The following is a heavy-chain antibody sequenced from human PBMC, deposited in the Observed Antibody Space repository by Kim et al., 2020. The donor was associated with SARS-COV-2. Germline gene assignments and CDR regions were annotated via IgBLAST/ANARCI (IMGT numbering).Heavy chain of an antibody. CDR2: IYYSGST. CDR1: GGSISSYY. V-gene: IGHV4-59*01. J-gene: IGHJ3*02. Sequence: SETLSLTCTVSGGSISSYYWSWIRQPPGKGLEWIGYIYYSGSTNYNPSLKSRVTISVDTSKNQFSLKLSSVTAADTAVYYCARGGAVRGWPLGSAAFDIWGQGTMVTVSS. CDR3: ARGGAVRGWPLGSAAFDI. D-gene: IGHD6-19*01.